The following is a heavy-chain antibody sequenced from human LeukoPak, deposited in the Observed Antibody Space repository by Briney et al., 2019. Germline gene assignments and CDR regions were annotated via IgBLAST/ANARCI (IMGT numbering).Heavy chain of an antibody. CDR2: TYAGGTT. J-gene: IGHJ4*02. CDR1: GFIVSTNY. D-gene: IGHD5-24*01. CDR3: ARDSEGDGYNFDY. Sequence: PGGSVRLSCVASGFIVSTNYMNWVRQAPGKGLEWVSITYAGGTTYYADSVKGRFTISRDNSKNTLYLQMNSLRAEDTAIYYCARDSEGDGYNFDYWGQGTLVTVSS. V-gene: IGHV3-53*01.